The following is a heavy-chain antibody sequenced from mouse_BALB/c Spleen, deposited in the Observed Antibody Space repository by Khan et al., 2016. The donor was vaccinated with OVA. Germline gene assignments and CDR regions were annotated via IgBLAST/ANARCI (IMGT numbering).Heavy chain of an antibody. D-gene: IGHD1-1*01. V-gene: IGHV1S41*01. J-gene: IGHJ4*01. Sequence: DLVKPGASVKLSCKASGYTFTSYWINWIKQRPGQGLEWIGRIAPGSGSTSYTEMFKGEATLTVDTSSSTAYIQLSSLSSEDSAVYRCARSNYYGRVLYAMDDWGQGTSVTVSS. CDR1: GYTFTSYW. CDR3: ARSNYYGRVLYAMDD. CDR2: IAPGSGST.